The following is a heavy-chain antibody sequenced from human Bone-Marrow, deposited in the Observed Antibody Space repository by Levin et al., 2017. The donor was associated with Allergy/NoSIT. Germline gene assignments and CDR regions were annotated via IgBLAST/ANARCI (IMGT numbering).Heavy chain of an antibody. Sequence: GESLKISCAASGFAFSTSDMHWVRQATGKGLEWVSAIGTSDDTYYPDSVKGRFTISREDTKNSLYLQMNNLRVGDTAVYYCARELFGSGRAFDIWGQGTVVTVSS. V-gene: IGHV3-13*04. D-gene: IGHD1-26*01. J-gene: IGHJ3*02. CDR2: IGTSDDT. CDR1: GFAFSTSD. CDR3: ARELFGSGRAFDI.